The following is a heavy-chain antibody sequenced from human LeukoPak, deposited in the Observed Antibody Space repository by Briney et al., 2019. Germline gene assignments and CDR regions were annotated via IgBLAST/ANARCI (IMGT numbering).Heavy chain of an antibody. CDR3: AREIEVGGYYYDSKRSEWFEP. D-gene: IGHD3-22*01. CDR1: GGSISSGDYF. Sequence: SQTLSLTCTVSGGSISSGDYFWNWIRQPPRKGLEWIGYIYYSGSTNYNPSLKSRVTVSVDTSKNQFSLKLSSVTAADTAVYYCAREIEVGGYYYDSKRSEWFEPWGQGTLGTVSS. V-gene: IGHV4-61*08. CDR2: IYYSGST. J-gene: IGHJ5*02.